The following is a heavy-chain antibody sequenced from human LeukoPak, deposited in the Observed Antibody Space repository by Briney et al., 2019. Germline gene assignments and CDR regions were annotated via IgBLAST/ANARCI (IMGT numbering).Heavy chain of an antibody. V-gene: IGHV3-21*01. D-gene: IGHD7-27*01. CDR1: GFTFSSYS. CDR2: ISSSSSYI. J-gene: IGHJ2*01. CDR3: ARDLYEVTGPRGFTDWYFDL. Sequence: GGSLRLSCAASGFTFSSYSMNWVRQAPGKGLEWVSSISSSSSYIYYADSVKGRFTISRDNAKNSLYLQMNSLRAEDTAVYYCARDLYEVTGPRGFTDWYFDLWGRGTLVTLSS.